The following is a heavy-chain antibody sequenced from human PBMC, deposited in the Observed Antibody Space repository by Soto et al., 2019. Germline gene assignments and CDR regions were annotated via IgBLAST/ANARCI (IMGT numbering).Heavy chain of an antibody. CDR1: GFNFSDYQ. J-gene: IGHJ5*02. V-gene: IGHV3-11*06. CDR2: ISSGLIYT. Sequence: PGGSLRLSCAASGFNFSDYQMSWIRQAPGKGLECIAFISSGLIYTNYTDSVKGRFTISRDNAKNSLYLQMNSLRVEDTAIYYYARDNVFWSGPRVGFDPWGRETLVTVSS. D-gene: IGHD3-3*01. CDR3: ARDNVFWSGPRVGFDP.